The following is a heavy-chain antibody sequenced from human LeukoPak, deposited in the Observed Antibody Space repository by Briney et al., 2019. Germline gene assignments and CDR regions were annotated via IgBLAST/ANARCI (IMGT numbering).Heavy chain of an antibody. Sequence: GRSLTLSCAASGFTFSSYGMHWVRQAPGKGPEWLAVIWFDGSNKYYADSVKGRFTISRDNSKNTLYIQINSLRADDTAVYYCARANYGSGSNYYYGLDVWGQGTTVTVSS. CDR2: IWFDGSNK. D-gene: IGHD3-10*01. CDR1: GFTFSSYG. J-gene: IGHJ6*02. CDR3: ARANYGSGSNYYYGLDV. V-gene: IGHV3-33*01.